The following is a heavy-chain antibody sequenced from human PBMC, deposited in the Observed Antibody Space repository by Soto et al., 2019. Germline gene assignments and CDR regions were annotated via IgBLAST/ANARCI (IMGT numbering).Heavy chain of an antibody. CDR2: ITSNSSNI. D-gene: IGHD2-15*01. J-gene: IGHJ6*03. CDR3: ARDLCSGGSCPRGGYYYYYYMDV. CDR1: GFTFSSYG. V-gene: IGHV3-48*01. Sequence: PGGSLRLSYAASGFTFSSYGMHWVRQAPGKGLEWVSVITSNSSNIYYADSVKGRFTISRDNAKNSLYLQMNSLRAEDTAVYYCARDLCSGGSCPRGGYYYYYYMDVWGKGTTVTVS.